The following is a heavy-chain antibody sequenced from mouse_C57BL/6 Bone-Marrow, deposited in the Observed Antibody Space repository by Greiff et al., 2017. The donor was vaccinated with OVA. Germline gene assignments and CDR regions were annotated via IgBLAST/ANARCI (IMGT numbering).Heavy chain of an antibody. V-gene: IGHV6-3*01. CDR2: IRLKSDNYAT. D-gene: IGHD1-1*01. CDR1: GFTFSNYW. CDR3: TEYYYGSSYRYYAMDY. Sequence: EVKLMESGGGLVQPGGSMKLSCVASGFTFSNYWMNWVRQSPEKGLEWVAQIRLKSDNYATHYAESVKGRFTISRDDSKSSVYLQMNNLRAEDTGIYYCTEYYYGSSYRYYAMDYWGQGTSVTVSS. J-gene: IGHJ4*01.